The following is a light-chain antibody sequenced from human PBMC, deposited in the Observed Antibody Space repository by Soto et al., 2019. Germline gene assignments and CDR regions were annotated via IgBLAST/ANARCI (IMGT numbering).Light chain of an antibody. Sequence: EIVMTQSPATLSVSPGERATLSCRASQSVSSSYLAWYQQKPGQAPRLLIYGASRRATGIPDRFSGSGSGSDFTLTISRLEPEDFAVYYCQQYGSSPTWTFGQGTKVDIK. CDR2: GAS. J-gene: IGKJ1*01. CDR3: QQYGSSPTWT. V-gene: IGKV3-20*01. CDR1: QSVSSSY.